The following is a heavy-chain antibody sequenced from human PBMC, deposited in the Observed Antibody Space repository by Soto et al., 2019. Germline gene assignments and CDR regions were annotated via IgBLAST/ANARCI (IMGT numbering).Heavy chain of an antibody. D-gene: IGHD1-7*01. CDR2: INPSGGST. CDR1: GDTFTSYY. CDR3: ARDRLELPDY. J-gene: IGHJ4*02. Sequence: ASVKVSCKASGDTFTSYYMHWVRQAPGQGLEWMGIINPSGGSTSYAQKFQGRVTMTRDTSTSTAYMELRSLRSEDTAVYYCARDRLELPDYWGQGTLVTVSS. V-gene: IGHV1-46*01.